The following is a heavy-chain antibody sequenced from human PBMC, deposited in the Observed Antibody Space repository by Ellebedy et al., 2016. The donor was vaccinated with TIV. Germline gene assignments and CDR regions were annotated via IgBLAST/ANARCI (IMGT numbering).Heavy chain of an antibody. D-gene: IGHD3-10*01. V-gene: IGHV4-59*01. CDR2: ISYSGST. Sequence: MPSETLSLTCTVSGGSISSNYWSWIRQPPGKGLEWIGYISYSGSTNYNPSLKSRVTISVDTSKNQFSLKLSSVTAADTAVYYCARVSFRERTVDYWGQGTLVTVSS. CDR3: ARVSFRERTVDY. CDR1: GGSISSNY. J-gene: IGHJ4*02.